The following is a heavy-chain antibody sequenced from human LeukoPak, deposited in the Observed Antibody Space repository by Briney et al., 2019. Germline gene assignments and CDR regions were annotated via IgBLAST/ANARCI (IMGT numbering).Heavy chain of an antibody. CDR1: GYMFTNYD. D-gene: IGHD3-22*01. CDR2: MNPQSGNT. J-gene: IGHJ4*02. Sequence: ASVKVSCKASGYMFTNYDINWVRQATGQGLEWMGWMNPQSGNTGYAQKFRGRVTITRDTSITTAYMELSSLRSEDTAVYYCARAYGYYYDSSGYYYFDYWGQGTLVTVSS. V-gene: IGHV1-8*03. CDR3: ARAYGYYYDSSGYYYFDY.